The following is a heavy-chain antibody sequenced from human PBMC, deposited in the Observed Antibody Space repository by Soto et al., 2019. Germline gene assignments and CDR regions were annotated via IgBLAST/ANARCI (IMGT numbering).Heavy chain of an antibody. J-gene: IGHJ4*02. D-gene: IGHD3-22*01. CDR2: ITPMFGTP. Sequence: QVQLVQSGAEVKKPGSSVKVSCKASGGTFRSYTITWVRQAPGQGLEWMGGITPMFGTPNCALNFRGRVTITADESTSTAYMELYNLRSEDTAMYFCARDGTLYDSRAYYYLYWGQGTLVTVSS. CDR3: ARDGTLYDSRAYYYLY. V-gene: IGHV1-69*01. CDR1: GGTFRSYT.